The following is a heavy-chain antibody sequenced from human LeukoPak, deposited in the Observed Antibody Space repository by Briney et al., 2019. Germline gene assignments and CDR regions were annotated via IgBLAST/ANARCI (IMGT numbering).Heavy chain of an antibody. CDR1: GGSISNSRFY. D-gene: IGHD5-12*01. CDR2: IYYTGRT. J-gene: IGHJ4*02. CDR3: ATPQSGDHSTIDY. Sequence: SETLSLTCTVSGGSISNSRFYWGWIRQSPGKGLEWIGHIYYTGRTQDNPSLKSRVSISIDTSKSQFSLRLTSVTAADTAIYFCATPQSGDHSTIDYWGQETLVTVSS. V-gene: IGHV4-39*07.